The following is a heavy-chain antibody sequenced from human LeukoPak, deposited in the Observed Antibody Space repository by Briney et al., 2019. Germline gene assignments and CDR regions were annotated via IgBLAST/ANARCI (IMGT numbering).Heavy chain of an antibody. CDR2: INHSGST. J-gene: IGHJ4*02. D-gene: IGHD6-13*01. Sequence: SETLSLTCAVYGGSFSGYYWSWIRQPPGKGLEWIGEINHSGSTNYNPSLKSRVTISVDTSKNQFSLKLNSVTAADTAIYYCARHPAPGIAAAGRYAFDYWGQGTLVTVSS. V-gene: IGHV4-34*01. CDR3: ARHPAPGIAAAGRYAFDY. CDR1: GGSFSGYY.